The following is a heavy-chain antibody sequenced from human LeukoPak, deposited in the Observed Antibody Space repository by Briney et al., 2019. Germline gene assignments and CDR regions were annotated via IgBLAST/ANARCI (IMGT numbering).Heavy chain of an antibody. J-gene: IGHJ4*02. V-gene: IGHV4-39*01. CDR3: ATTIITMMSGGFDH. CDR2: IYYSGST. CDR1: GGSISTSSFF. Sequence: SETLSLTCTVSGGSISTSSFFWGWVRQPPGKGLEWIATIYYSGSTCYNPSLKSRVTISVDTSKNQSSLKLSSVTAADTAVYYCATTIITMMSGGFDHWGQGTQVTVSA. D-gene: IGHD3-22*01.